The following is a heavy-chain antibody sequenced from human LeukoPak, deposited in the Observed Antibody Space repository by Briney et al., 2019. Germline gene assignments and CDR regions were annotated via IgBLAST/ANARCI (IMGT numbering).Heavy chain of an antibody. V-gene: IGHV3-11*06. CDR2: ISPDSNYK. D-gene: IGHD5-12*01. CDR3: VRGGYRGFDYEY. Sequence: GGSLRLSCAASGFTFSDYDMSWLRLAPGKGLEWVSSISPDSNYKYYVDSVKGRFTISRDNAKSSLYLQMNSLRAEDTAVYYCVRGGYRGFDYEYWGQGTLVTVSS. J-gene: IGHJ4*02. CDR1: GFTFSDYD.